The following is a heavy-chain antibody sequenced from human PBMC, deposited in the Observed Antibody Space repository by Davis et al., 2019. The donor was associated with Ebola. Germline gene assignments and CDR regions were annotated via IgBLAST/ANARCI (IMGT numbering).Heavy chain of an antibody. CDR2: INRDESGT. CDR1: GFTFSNYW. Sequence: GESLKISCAASGFTFSNYWMHWVRQAPGKGLVWVSRINRDESGTTYADSVKGRFTISRDNARKTLYLQMNSLRAEDTAVYYCARGTETTLWYFDLWGRGTLVTVSS. V-gene: IGHV3-74*01. D-gene: IGHD1-7*01. CDR3: ARGTETTLWYFDL. J-gene: IGHJ2*01.